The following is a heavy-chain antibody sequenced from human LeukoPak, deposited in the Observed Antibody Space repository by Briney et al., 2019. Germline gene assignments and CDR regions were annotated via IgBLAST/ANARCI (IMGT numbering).Heavy chain of an antibody. CDR3: AKTVAGYWYFDL. V-gene: IGHV4-34*01. CDR2: INHSGNT. CDR1: GGSFSGHY. Sequence: PSETLSLTCAVYGGSFSGHYWSWIRQPPGKGLEWIGEINHSGNTNYNPSLKSRVTISVDTSKNQFSLKLSSVTAADTAVYYCAKTVAGYWYFDLWGRGTLVTVSS. J-gene: IGHJ2*01. D-gene: IGHD6-19*01.